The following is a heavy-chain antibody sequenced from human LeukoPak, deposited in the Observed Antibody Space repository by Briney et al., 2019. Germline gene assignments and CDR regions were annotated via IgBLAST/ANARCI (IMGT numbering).Heavy chain of an antibody. V-gene: IGHV3-48*03. CDR3: ARAIAVAGYFDY. CDR1: GFTFSSYE. J-gene: IGHJ4*02. Sequence: PGGSLRLSCAASGFTFSSYEMNWVRQAPGKGLEWVSYISSSGSTIYYADSVKGRFTISRDNAKNPLYLQMNSLRAEDTAVYYCARAIAVAGYFDYWGQGTLVTVSS. CDR2: ISSSGSTI. D-gene: IGHD6-19*01.